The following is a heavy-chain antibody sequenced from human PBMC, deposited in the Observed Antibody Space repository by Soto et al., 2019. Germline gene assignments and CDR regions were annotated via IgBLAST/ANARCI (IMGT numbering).Heavy chain of an antibody. D-gene: IGHD6-19*01. CDR2: ISHDGINK. CDR3: ARDMYSSDYFVKWFEP. Sequence: QVRLVESGGGVVQPGRPLRLSCTASGFSFSSYAMYWFRQPPGKGLEWAAVISHDGINKHYADSVKGRVTVSRDNSNHSLDLQLNSLRGEDTAMYYCARDMYSSDYFVKWFEPWGQGTLVTVSS. V-gene: IGHV3-30-3*01. J-gene: IGHJ5*02. CDR1: GFSFSSYA.